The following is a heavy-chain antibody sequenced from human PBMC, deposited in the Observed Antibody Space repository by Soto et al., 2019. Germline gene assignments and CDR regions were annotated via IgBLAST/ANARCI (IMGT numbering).Heavy chain of an antibody. J-gene: IGHJ6*02. CDR3: AKDFLKVELLHCGETAPPYQFYYGMDV. V-gene: IGHV3-30*18. D-gene: IGHD3-10*01. Sequence: QVQLVESGGGVVQAGGSLRLSCAASGVTFSRYGMHWVRQAPGKGLEWLALISYDGTNKDYEDSVRGGFTISRDNSRNTLYLQMNSLRGEDAAVYYCAKDFLKVELLHCGETAPPYQFYYGMDVWGQGTTVTVSS. CDR1: GVTFSRYG. CDR2: ISYDGTNK.